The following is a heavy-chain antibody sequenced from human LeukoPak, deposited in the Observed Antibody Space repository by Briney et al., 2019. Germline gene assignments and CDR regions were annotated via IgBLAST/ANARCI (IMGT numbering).Heavy chain of an antibody. CDR3: ARVSPLTSIYDSSGYSHTYFDY. J-gene: IGHJ4*02. D-gene: IGHD3-22*01. Sequence: ASVKVSCKASGYTFTGYYMHWVRQAPGQGLEWMGWINPNSGGTNYAQKFQGRVTMTRDTSISTAYMELSRLRSDDTAVYYCARVSPLTSIYDSSGYSHTYFDYWGQGTLVTISS. CDR2: INPNSGGT. CDR1: GYTFTGYY. V-gene: IGHV1-2*02.